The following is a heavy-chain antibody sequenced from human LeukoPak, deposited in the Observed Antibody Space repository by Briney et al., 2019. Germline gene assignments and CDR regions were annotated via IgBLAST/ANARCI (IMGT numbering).Heavy chain of an antibody. V-gene: IGHV1-3*02. J-gene: IGHJ4*02. Sequence: GASVKVSYKASAYTFTSYAKHWVRQAPGQRLEWMGWSNAGNGHTKYSQEFQGRVTITRDTSASTAYMELSSLRSEDMAVYYCARSSSGLSYFLYWGQGTLVTVSS. CDR2: SNAGNGHT. CDR1: AYTFTSYA. CDR3: ARSSSGLSYFLY. D-gene: IGHD6-19*01.